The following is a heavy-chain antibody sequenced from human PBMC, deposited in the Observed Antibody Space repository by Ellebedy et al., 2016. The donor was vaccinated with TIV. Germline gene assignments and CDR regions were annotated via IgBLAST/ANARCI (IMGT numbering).Heavy chain of an antibody. V-gene: IGHV3-21*01. CDR1: TFNFVTYS. CDR2: ISSSSSYI. Sequence: GESLKISCTASTFNFVTYSMNWVRQAPGKGLEWVSSISSSSSYIYYTDSVKGRFTISRDNAMNSLWLQMNSLRAEDTAVYYCASSILRSSSWGQGTLVTVSS. D-gene: IGHD4-17*01. J-gene: IGHJ5*02. CDR3: ASSILRSSS.